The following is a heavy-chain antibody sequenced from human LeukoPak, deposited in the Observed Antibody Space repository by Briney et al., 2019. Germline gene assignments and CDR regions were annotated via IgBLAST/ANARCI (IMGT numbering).Heavy chain of an antibody. Sequence: GGSLRLSCVASRFTFSTSWMTWVRQAPGKGLEWVSVIWYDGSNKYYADSVKGRFTISRDNSKNTLYLQMNSLRAEDTAVYYCARGSNYYDSSGYYFDYWGQGTLVTVSS. CDR1: RFTFSTSW. CDR3: ARGSNYYDSSGYYFDY. J-gene: IGHJ4*02. CDR2: IWYDGSNK. D-gene: IGHD3-22*01. V-gene: IGHV3-33*08.